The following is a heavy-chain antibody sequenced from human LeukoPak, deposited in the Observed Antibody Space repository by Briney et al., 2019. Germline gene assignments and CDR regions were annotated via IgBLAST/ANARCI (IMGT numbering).Heavy chain of an antibody. CDR3: ARGGPARLRYFDY. CDR1: GFTFSSYA. Sequence: GGSLRLSCAASGFTFSSYAMHWVRQAPGKGLEWVAVISYDGSNKYYADSVKGRFTISRDNSKNTLYLQMNSLRAEDTAVYYCARGGPARLRYFDYWGQGTLVTVSS. CDR2: ISYDGSNK. J-gene: IGHJ4*02. V-gene: IGHV3-30-3*01. D-gene: IGHD3-9*01.